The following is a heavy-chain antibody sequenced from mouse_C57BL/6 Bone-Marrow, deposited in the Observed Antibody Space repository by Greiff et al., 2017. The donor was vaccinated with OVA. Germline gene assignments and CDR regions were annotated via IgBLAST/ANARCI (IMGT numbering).Heavy chain of an antibody. D-gene: IGHD2-5*01. CDR3: TREGYSNYGY. J-gene: IGHJ2*01. CDR2: IDPETGGT. Sequence: VQLQQSGAELVRPGASVTLSCKASGYTFTDYEMHWVKQTPVHGLEWIGAIDPETGGTAYNQKFKGKAILTADKSSSTAYMELRRLTSEDSAVYYCTREGYSNYGYWGQGTTLTVSS. CDR1: GYTFTDYE. V-gene: IGHV1-15*01.